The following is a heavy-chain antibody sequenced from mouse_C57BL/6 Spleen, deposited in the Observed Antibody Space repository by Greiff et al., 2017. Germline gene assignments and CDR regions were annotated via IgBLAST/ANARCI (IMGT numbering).Heavy chain of an antibody. CDR1: GYSFTDYN. J-gene: IGHJ2*01. CDR2: INPNYGTT. CDR3: GRDWDFDY. Sequence: LVESGPELVKPGASVTISCKASGYSFTDYNMHWVKQSNGKSLEWIGEINPNYGTTSYNQKFKGKATLTVDQSSSTAYMQLNSLTSEDSAVYYGGRDWDFDYWGQGTTLTVSS. D-gene: IGHD4-1*01. V-gene: IGHV1-39*01.